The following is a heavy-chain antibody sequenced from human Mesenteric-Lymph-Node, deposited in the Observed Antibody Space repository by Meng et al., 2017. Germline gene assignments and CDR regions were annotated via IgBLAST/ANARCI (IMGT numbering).Heavy chain of an antibody. Sequence: GESLKISCAASGFTFSNFEMNWVRQAPGKGLEWVSYISNSDDTIYYADSVEGRFTISRDNAKNSLYLQMHSLRPEDTAVYYCARGSGSGSSIEESAFDYWGRGTLVTVSS. CDR2: ISNSDDTI. CDR1: GFTFSNFE. D-gene: IGHD6-19*01. J-gene: IGHJ4*02. V-gene: IGHV3-48*03. CDR3: ARGSGSGSSIEESAFDY.